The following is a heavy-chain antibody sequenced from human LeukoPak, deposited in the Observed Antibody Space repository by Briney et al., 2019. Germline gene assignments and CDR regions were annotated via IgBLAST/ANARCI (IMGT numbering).Heavy chain of an antibody. CDR2: ISYDGNTK. V-gene: IGHV3-30-3*01. J-gene: IGHJ6*02. D-gene: IGHD2-2*01. Sequence: GGSLRLSCAASGFTFNIYAIHWVRLAPGKGLEWVSVISYDGNTKYYADSVRGRFTLSRDNSKNTLYLQMNSLRAEDTAVYYCARDHLPKGLCTVMDVWGQGTTVTVSS. CDR1: GFTFNIYA. CDR3: ARDHLPKGLCTVMDV.